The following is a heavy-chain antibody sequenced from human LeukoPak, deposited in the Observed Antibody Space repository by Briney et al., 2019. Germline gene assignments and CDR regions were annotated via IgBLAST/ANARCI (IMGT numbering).Heavy chain of an antibody. V-gene: IGHV3-48*03. CDR3: AGGPGGFSLY. CDR2: ISSSGGTI. CDR1: GFTFSSYE. J-gene: IGHJ4*02. Sequence: PGGSLRLSCAASGFTFSSYEMNWVRQAPGKGLEWVSYISSSGGTIYYADSVKGRFTISRDNAKNSLYLQMNSLRAEDTAVYFCAGGPGGFSLYWGQGTLVTVSS.